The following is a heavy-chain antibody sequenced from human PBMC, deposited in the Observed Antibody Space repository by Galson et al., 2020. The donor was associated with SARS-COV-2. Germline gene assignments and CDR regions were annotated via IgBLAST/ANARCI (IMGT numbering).Heavy chain of an antibody. CDR2: FDPEDGET. Sequence: ASVQVSCKVSGSTLTELSMHWVRQAPGKGLEWMGGFDPEDGETIYAQKFQGRVTMTEDTSTDTAYMELSSLRSEDTAVYYCATDFAIFGVVILHYWGQGTLVTVSS. CDR1: GSTLTELS. D-gene: IGHD3-3*01. CDR3: ATDFAIFGVVILHY. V-gene: IGHV1-24*01. J-gene: IGHJ4*02.